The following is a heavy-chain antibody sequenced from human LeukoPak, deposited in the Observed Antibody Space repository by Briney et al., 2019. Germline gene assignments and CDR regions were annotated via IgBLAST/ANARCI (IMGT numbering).Heavy chain of an antibody. J-gene: IGHJ6*03. CDR1: GYTFTSHY. CDR3: ARSARHCNNGVCFTDYYIDL. CDR2: INPTGGST. V-gene: IGHV1-46*01. Sequence: GASVKVSCKASGYTFTSHYMHWVRQAPEKGLEWMGIINPTGGSTSYAQKFQGRVTMTRDTSISTAYMERSRLTFDDTAVYYCARSARHCNNGVCFTDYYIDLWGKGTTVIVSS. D-gene: IGHD2-8*01.